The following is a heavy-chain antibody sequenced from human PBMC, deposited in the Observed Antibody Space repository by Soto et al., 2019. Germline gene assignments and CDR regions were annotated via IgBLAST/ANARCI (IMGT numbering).Heavy chain of an antibody. V-gene: IGHV3-13*01. Sequence: EVQLVASGGGLVQPGGSLRLSCATSGFTFGPYDMHWVRQAAEKGLEWVAGIGRAGDANYPDSMEARFTASRENSSKSFFLKMNNVRGDDTAISYCARGPQTGSSWFELWGRGTVVTVSS. CDR3: ARGPQTGSSWFEL. J-gene: IGHJ4*02. CDR2: IGRAGDA. CDR1: GFTFGPYD. D-gene: IGHD3-10*01.